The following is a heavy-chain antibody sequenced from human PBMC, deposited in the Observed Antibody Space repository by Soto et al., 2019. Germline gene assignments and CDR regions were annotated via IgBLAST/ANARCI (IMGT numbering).Heavy chain of an antibody. CDR2: ISENGGSRGGT. Sequence: GGSLRLSCAAAGCTFNNSAMTWVLQAPGRGLEWVASISENGGSRGGTYYADSVKGRFTISRDNSKNTLYLQLDSLTGADTAVYYCASAKAVVIAPLGIWGQGALGTASS. V-gene: IGHV3-23*01. D-gene: IGHD2-21*01. CDR3: ASAKAVVIAPLGI. J-gene: IGHJ3*02. CDR1: GCTFNNSA.